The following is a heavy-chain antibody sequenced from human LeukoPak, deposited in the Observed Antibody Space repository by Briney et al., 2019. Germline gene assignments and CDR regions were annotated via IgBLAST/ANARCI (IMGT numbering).Heavy chain of an antibody. CDR3: ARDSYYYDSSGLRPYYMDV. J-gene: IGHJ6*03. Sequence: GGSLRLSCAASGFTFDDYGMSWVRQAPGKGLEWVAVISYDGSNKYYTDSVKGRFTISRDNSKNTLYLQMNSLRAEDTAVYYCARDSYYYDSSGLRPYYMDVWGKGTTVTVSS. CDR1: GFTFDDYG. V-gene: IGHV3-30*03. CDR2: ISYDGSNK. D-gene: IGHD3-22*01.